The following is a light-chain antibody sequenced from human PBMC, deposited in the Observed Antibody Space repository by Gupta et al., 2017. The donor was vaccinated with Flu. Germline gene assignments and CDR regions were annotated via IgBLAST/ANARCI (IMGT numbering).Light chain of an antibody. CDR1: QRVDSSF. J-gene: IGKJ4*01. CDR2: CAY. Sequence: RASLFGRARQRVDSSFLAWYQQKPGQAPRLLVYCAYSRATGIPEGCSPGGSGTDFTLTISRLEPEDFAVYYCQQCCSSRQITFGGGTKVEIK. CDR3: QQCCSSRQIT. V-gene: IGKV3-20*01.